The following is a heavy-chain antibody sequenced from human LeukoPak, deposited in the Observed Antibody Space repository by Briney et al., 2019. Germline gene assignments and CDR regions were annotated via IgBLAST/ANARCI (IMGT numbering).Heavy chain of an antibody. D-gene: IGHD6-13*01. CDR2: IKQDGSET. CDR3: ARGVTSAWYLRYYFEY. Sequence: GESLRLSCAASGFISGSYWMSWVRQVPGKGLEWVANIKQDGSETCYVDSVEGRFTISRDNAKNSLFLQMNSLRADDTALYYCARGVTSAWYLRYYFEYWGQGILVTVSS. CDR1: GFISGSYW. J-gene: IGHJ4*02. V-gene: IGHV3-7*03.